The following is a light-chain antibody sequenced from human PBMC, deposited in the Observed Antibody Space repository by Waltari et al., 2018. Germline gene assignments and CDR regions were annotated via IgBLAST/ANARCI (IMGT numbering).Light chain of an antibody. V-gene: IGLV1-44*01. CDR3: ATWDYTLDGQV. Sequence: QSVLTQPPSASATPGQRVTISCSGSRSTFGAEAVNWYQVLPRTAPSLLIYSNDQRPSGVPERFSGSKSGTSASLAISGIQSEDEGDYYCATWDYTLDGQVFGGGTKLTVL. CDR2: SND. CDR1: RSTFGAEA. J-gene: IGLJ3*02.